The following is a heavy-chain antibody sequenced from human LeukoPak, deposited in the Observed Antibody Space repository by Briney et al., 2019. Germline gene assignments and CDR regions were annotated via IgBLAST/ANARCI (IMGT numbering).Heavy chain of an antibody. CDR2: ITSSSSSM. V-gene: IGHV3-21*01. CDR1: GFTFSIYT. CDR3: ARAAPNYGGNSWFDY. Sequence: GGSLRLSCVASGFTFSIYTMSWVRQAPGKGLEWVSSITSSSSSMYSADSVKGRLTISRDNAKNSLYLQMNSLRAEDTAVYYCARAAPNYGGNSWFDYWGQGTLVTVSS. J-gene: IGHJ4*02. D-gene: IGHD4-23*01.